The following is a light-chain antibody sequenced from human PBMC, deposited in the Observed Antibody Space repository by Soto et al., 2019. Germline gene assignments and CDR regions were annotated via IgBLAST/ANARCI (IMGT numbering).Light chain of an antibody. J-gene: IGKJ4*01. CDR1: QGISSA. Sequence: AIQLTQSPSSLSASVGDRVTITCRASQGISSALDWYQQKPGKAPKLLIYDASSLESGVPSRFSGSGSGTDFTLPNISLLPEDFATYYCQQFNNYQRTFGGGTKVEIK. V-gene: IGKV1D-13*01. CDR2: DAS. CDR3: QQFNNYQRT.